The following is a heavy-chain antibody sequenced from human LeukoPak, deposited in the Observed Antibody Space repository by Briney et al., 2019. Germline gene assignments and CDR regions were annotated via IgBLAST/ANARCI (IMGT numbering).Heavy chain of an antibody. CDR2: IIPILGIA. CDR3: ARGVTVTTNYYYYMDV. J-gene: IGHJ6*03. V-gene: IGHV1-69*04. CDR1: GGTFSSYA. D-gene: IGHD4-11*01. Sequence: ASVKVSCKASGGTFSSYAISWVRQAPGQGLEWMGRIIPILGIANYAQKFQGSVTITADKSTSTAYMELSSLRSEDTAVYYCARGVTVTTNYYYYMDVWGKGTTVTVSS.